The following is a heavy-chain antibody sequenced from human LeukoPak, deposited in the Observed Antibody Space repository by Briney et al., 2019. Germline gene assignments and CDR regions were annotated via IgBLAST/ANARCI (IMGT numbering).Heavy chain of an antibody. CDR1: GGSISSSSYY. CDR2: IYYSGST. J-gene: IGHJ4*02. CDR3: ARGALVDY. Sequence: SETLSLTCTVSGGSISSSSYYWGWIRQPPGKGLEWIGSIYYSGSTYYNPSLKSRVTISVDTSKNQFSLKLSSVTAADTAVYYCARGALVDYWGQGTLVTVSS. D-gene: IGHD1-26*01. V-gene: IGHV4-39*01.